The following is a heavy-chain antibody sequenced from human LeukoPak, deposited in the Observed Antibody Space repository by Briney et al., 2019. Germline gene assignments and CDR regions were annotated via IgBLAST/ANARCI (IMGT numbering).Heavy chain of an antibody. D-gene: IGHD1-26*01. CDR2: IYSGGST. Sequence: PGGSLRLSCAASGFTVSSNYMSWVRQAPGKGLEWVPVIYSGGSTYYADSVKGRFTISRDNSKNTLYLQMNSLRAEDTAVYYCARSGEWELRVFDYWGQGTLVTVSS. V-gene: IGHV3-53*01. J-gene: IGHJ4*02. CDR3: ARSGEWELRVFDY. CDR1: GFTVSSNY.